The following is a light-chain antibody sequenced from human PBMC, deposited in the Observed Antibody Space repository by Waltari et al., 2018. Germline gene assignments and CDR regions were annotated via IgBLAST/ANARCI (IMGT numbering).Light chain of an antibody. CDR2: STS. J-gene: IGKJ2*01. V-gene: IGKV1-39*01. CDR3: QQSYSAPYT. CDR1: QTISRY. Sequence: DVKMTQSPSSLSASVGDRVLITCRASQTISRYLNWYQQKPGTAPKLLIYSTSSLQSGVPSRFSGSGSGTDFTLTISPLQVEDFATYYCQQSYSAPYTFGRGTNLEI.